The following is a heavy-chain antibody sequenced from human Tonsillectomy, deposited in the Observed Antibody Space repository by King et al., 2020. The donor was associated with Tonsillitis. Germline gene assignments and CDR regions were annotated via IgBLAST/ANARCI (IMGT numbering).Heavy chain of an antibody. D-gene: IGHD1-26*01. Sequence: VQLVESGGGLVQPGGSLRLSCAASGFTFSRYWMTWVRQAPGKGLEWVANIKQDGSQNSYLDSVKGRFTISRDNAKNSLYLQMNRLRAEDTAVYYCARDESTANGGIYYDAFDIWGQGTMVTVSS. CDR3: ARDESTANGGIYYDAFDI. CDR2: IKQDGSQN. CDR1: GFTFSRYW. V-gene: IGHV3-7*01. J-gene: IGHJ3*02.